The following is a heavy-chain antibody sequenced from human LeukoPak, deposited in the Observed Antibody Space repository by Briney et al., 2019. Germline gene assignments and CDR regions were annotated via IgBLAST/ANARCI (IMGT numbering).Heavy chain of an antibody. V-gene: IGHV3-48*03. J-gene: IGHJ6*02. Sequence: GGSLRLSCAASGFTFSSYEMNWVRQAPGKGLEWVSYISSSGSTIYYADSVKGRFTISRDNAKNSLYLQMNSLRAEDTAVYYCARDGTACGGDCPKTFYYYYYGMDVWGQGTTVTVSS. CDR2: ISSSGSTI. D-gene: IGHD2-21*02. CDR1: GFTFSSYE. CDR3: ARDGTACGGDCPKTFYYYYYGMDV.